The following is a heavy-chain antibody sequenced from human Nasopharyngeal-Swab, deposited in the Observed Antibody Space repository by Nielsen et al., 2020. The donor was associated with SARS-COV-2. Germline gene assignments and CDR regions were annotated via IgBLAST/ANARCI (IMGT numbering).Heavy chain of an antibody. CDR1: GGTFSSNN. CDR3: ARDSAVTRNDAFDI. D-gene: IGHD4-17*01. J-gene: IGHJ3*02. V-gene: IGHV3-21*01. Sequence: GESLKNSWAASGGTFSSNNMKRVRQDPGKGLEWVSSISSSSSYIYYADSVKGRFTISRDNAKNSLYLQMNSLRAEDTAVYYCARDSAVTRNDAFDIWGQGTMVTVSS. CDR2: ISSSSSYI.